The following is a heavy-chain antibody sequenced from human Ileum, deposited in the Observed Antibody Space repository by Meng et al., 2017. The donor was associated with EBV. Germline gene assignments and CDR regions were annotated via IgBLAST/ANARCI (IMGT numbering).Heavy chain of an antibody. Sequence: GRLVRAGAEVKKPGASVKVSCKASGYTFINHDINWVRQAAGQGLESIGWMNSYTGNAGYAQKFRGRVTMTRDTSINTAYLEVISLTSEDTAVYYCARGSGAGGRDWFDPWGQGTLVTVSS. J-gene: IGHJ5*02. CDR2: MNSYTGNA. V-gene: IGHV1-8*01. CDR3: ARGSGAGGRDWFDP. D-gene: IGHD3-16*01. CDR1: GYTFINHD.